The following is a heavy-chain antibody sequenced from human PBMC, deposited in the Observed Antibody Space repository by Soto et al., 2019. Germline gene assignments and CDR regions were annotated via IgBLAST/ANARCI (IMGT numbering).Heavy chain of an antibody. Sequence: GGSLRLSCAASGFTFSNAWMSWVRQAPGKGLEWVGRIKSKTDGGTTDYAAPMKGRFTISRDDSKNTLYLQMNSLKTEDTAVYYCTTGVVVITYDYWGQGTLVTVSS. V-gene: IGHV3-15*01. D-gene: IGHD3-22*01. CDR3: TTGVVVITYDY. J-gene: IGHJ4*02. CDR1: GFTFSNAW. CDR2: IKSKTDGGTT.